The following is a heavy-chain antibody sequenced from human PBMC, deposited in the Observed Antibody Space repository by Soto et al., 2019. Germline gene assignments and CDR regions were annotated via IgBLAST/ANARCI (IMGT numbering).Heavy chain of an antibody. CDR3: TKAEATMITGWPYYGVDV. Sequence: WGSLRLSCAVSGFNFMNYALTWFRHCPFKGLEWVSGISGSGDESHYADSVKGRFTISRDNSKNRLYLQMDSLRIEDTAVYYCTKAEATMITGWPYYGVDVWGPGTTVTVSS. D-gene: IGHD5-12*01. V-gene: IGHV3-23*01. J-gene: IGHJ6*02. CDR1: GFNFMNYA. CDR2: ISGSGDES.